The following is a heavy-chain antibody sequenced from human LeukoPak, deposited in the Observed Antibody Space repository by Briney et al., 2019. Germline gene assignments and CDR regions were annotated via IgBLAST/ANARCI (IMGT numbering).Heavy chain of an antibody. CDR1: GGSFGGYY. CDR3: ARESNYHGSGTGWFDP. CDR2: INHSGNT. V-gene: IGHV4-34*01. J-gene: IGHJ5*02. D-gene: IGHD3-10*01. Sequence: SETLSLTCAVFGGSFGGYYWNWIRQSPGKGLEWIGEINHSGNTNYNPSLKSRVTISVDTSKNQFSLKLSSVTAADTAVYYCARESNYHGSGTGWFDPWGQGTLVTVSS.